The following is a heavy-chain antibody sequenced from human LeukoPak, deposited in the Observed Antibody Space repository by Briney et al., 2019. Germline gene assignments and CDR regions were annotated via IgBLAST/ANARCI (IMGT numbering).Heavy chain of an antibody. CDR3: ARAPIFGVVKD. Sequence: GSLRLSCAASGFTFSSYAMHWVRQAPGKGLEWVAVISYDGSNKYYADSVKGRFTISRDNSKNTLYLQMNSLRAEDTAVYYCARAPIFGVVKDWGQGTLVTVSS. CDR2: ISYDGSNK. V-gene: IGHV3-30-3*01. J-gene: IGHJ4*02. CDR1: GFTFSSYA. D-gene: IGHD3-3*01.